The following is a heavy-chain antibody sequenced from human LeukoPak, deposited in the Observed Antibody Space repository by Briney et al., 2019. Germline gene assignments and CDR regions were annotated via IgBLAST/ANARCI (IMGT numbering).Heavy chain of an antibody. J-gene: IGHJ5*02. CDR1: GGSISSYF. V-gene: IGHV4-4*07. CDR2: IYTSGST. Sequence: PSETLSLTCTVSGGSISSYFWSWIRQPAGKGLEWIGRIYTSGSTNYNPSLESRVTISVDTSKNQISLKLSSVTAADTAIYYCALTKWENYFDPWGQGTLVTVSS. CDR3: ALTKWENYFDP. D-gene: IGHD1-26*01.